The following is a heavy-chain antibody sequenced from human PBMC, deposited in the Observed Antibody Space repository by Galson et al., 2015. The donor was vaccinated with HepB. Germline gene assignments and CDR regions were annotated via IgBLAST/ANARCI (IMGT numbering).Heavy chain of an antibody. CDR3: ARDPAIASFSRTGEAFDF. V-gene: IGHV7-4-1*01. D-gene: IGHD1-1*01. J-gene: IGHJ3*01. CDR1: GYTFNSYA. CDR2: IDPNAGKP. Sequence: SVKVSCKASGYTFNSYAINWVRQAPGQGLEYMGWIDPNAGKPTYARGFTGRYVFSLDTSVSTAYLQIGSLEADDTAVYYCARDPAIASFSRTGEAFDFWGQGTLVTVSS.